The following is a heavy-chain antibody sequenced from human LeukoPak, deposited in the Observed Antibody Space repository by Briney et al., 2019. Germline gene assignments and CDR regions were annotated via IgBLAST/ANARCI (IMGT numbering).Heavy chain of an antibody. V-gene: IGHV3-7*01. CDR3: ARIVDTAMVTAYFDY. J-gene: IGHJ4*02. CDR2: IKQDGSEK. D-gene: IGHD5-18*01. Sequence: GGSLRLSFAASGFTFSSYWMSWVRQAPGKGLEWVANIKQDGSEKYYVDSVKGRFTISRDNAKNSLYLQMNSLRAEDTAVYYCARIVDTAMVTAYFDYWGQGTLVTVSS. CDR1: GFTFSSYW.